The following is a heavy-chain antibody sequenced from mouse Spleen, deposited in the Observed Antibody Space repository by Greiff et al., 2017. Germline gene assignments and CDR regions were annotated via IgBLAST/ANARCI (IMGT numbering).Heavy chain of an antibody. CDR2: INPSNGYT. J-gene: IGHJ4*01. CDR3: ARDDGLSGAMDY. Sequence: QVQLQQPGTELVKPGASVKLSCKASGYIFTSFWMHWVSQRPGQGLEWIGNINPSNGYTNYNEKFKSKATLTVDRSSTTAYMQLSSLTSEDSAVYFCARDDGLSGAMDYWGQGTSVTVSS. D-gene: IGHD2-3*01. V-gene: IGHV1-53*01. CDR1: GYIFTSFW.